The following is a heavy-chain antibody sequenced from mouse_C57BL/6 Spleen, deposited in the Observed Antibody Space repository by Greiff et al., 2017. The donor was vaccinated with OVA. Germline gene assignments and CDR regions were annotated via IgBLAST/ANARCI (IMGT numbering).Heavy chain of an antibody. V-gene: IGHV3-6*01. Sequence: EVQLQESGPGLVKPSQSLSLTCSVTGYSITSGYYWNWIRQFPGNKLEWMGYISYDGSNNYNPSLKNRISITRDTSKNQFFLKVNSVTTEDTATYYCARETTVVASFDYWGQGTTITVSS. J-gene: IGHJ2*01. D-gene: IGHD1-1*01. CDR2: ISYDGSN. CDR3: ARETTVVASFDY. CDR1: GYSITSGYY.